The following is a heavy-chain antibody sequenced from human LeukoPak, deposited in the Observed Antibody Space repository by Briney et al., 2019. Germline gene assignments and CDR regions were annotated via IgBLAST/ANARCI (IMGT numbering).Heavy chain of an antibody. V-gene: IGHV5-51*01. Sequence: GESLKISCKASGYNFPDFWIAWGRQMPGKGLEWLGIIYPGDSDTRYSPSFQGQVTISADKSISTAYLQWSSLKASDTAMYYCARPGDNWNYDAFDIWGQGTMVTVSS. CDR2: IYPGDSDT. J-gene: IGHJ3*02. D-gene: IGHD1-7*01. CDR3: ARPGDNWNYDAFDI. CDR1: GYNFPDFW.